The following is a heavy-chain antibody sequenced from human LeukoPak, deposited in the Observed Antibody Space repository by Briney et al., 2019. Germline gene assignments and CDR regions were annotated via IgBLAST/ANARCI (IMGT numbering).Heavy chain of an antibody. J-gene: IGHJ4*02. D-gene: IGHD3-22*01. CDR3: ARGSSRIYYYDSSGYSHAFDY. CDR2: TYYRSKWYT. V-gene: IGHV6-1*01. Sequence: SQTLSLTCAISGDSVSSNSAAWNWVRQSPSRSLEWLGRTYYRSKWYTDYAESVKSRITINPDTSKNQFSLQVNSVTPEDTAVYYCARGSSRIYYYDSSGYSHAFDYWGQGILVTVSS. CDR1: GDSVSSNSAA.